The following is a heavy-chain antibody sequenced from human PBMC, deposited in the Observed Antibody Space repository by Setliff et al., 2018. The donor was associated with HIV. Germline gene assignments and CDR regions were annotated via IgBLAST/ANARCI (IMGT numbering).Heavy chain of an antibody. CDR2: ISSSSSTI. CDR3: ARDCRVGWVFTYGMDV. D-gene: IGHD6-13*01. V-gene: IGHV3-48*01. J-gene: IGHJ6*02. Sequence: GGSLRLSCAASGFTFSSYSMNWVRQAPGKGLEWVSYISSSSSTIYYADSVKGRFTLSRDNFRNTLFLQMNSLRPEDTAVYNCARDCRVGWVFTYGMDVWGQGTLVTVSS. CDR1: GFTFSSYS.